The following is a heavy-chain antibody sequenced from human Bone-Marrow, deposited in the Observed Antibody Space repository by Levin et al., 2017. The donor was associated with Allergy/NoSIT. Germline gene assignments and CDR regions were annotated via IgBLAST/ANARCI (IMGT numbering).Heavy chain of an antibody. CDR2: IKQDGSEK. V-gene: IGHV3-7*01. CDR1: GFTFSSYW. CDR3: ARAREGSYYYYYGMDV. J-gene: IGHJ6*02. Sequence: GGSLRLSCAASGFTFSSYWMSWVRQAPGKGLEWVANIKQDGSEKYYVDSVKGRFTISRDNAKNSLYLQMNSLRAEDTAVYYCARAREGSYYYYYGMDVWGQGTTVTVSS.